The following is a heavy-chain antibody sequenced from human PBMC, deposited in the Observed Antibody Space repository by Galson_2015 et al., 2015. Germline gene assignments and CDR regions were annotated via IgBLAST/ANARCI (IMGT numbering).Heavy chain of an antibody. Sequence: SLRLSCAASGFIFSDYYMTWIRRAPGKGLEWVSYISRSGHTDNADSMKGRFTISRDNAKNSLYLQMNSLRAEDTAVYYCARAAESLEWSSGKYYYYYSMDVWGKGTTVSVSS. D-gene: IGHD3-3*01. CDR2: ISRSGHT. CDR3: ARAAESLEWSSGKYYYYYSMDV. CDR1: GFIFSDYY. J-gene: IGHJ6*03. V-gene: IGHV3-11*05.